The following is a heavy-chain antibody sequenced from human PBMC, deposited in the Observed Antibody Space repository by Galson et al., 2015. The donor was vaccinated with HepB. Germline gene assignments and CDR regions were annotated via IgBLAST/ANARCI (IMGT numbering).Heavy chain of an antibody. J-gene: IGHJ4*02. Sequence: QSGAEVKKPGESLRISCKGSGYSFTSYWISWVRQMPGKGLEWMGRIDPSDSYTNYSPSFQGHVTISADKSISTAYLQWSSLKASDTAMYYCARTYYYDSSGYSNFDYWGQGTLATVSS. CDR1: GYSFTSYW. CDR3: ARTYYYDSSGYSNFDY. D-gene: IGHD3-22*01. V-gene: IGHV5-10-1*01. CDR2: IDPSDSYT.